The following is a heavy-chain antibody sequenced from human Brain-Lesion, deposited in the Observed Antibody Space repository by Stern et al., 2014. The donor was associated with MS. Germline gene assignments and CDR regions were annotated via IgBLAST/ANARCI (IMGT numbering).Heavy chain of an antibody. CDR1: GYTLTDFS. CDR2: FYPEDGET. V-gene: IGHV1-24*01. Sequence: VQLLQSGAEVKKPGASVKLSCKASGYTLTDFSMHWVRQAPRKGLEWMAGFYPEDGETIYAQKFQGRVSMTEDTSTDTAYMELSSMRSEDAAVYYCATLSPGAGGNYYRRFDYWGQGTLVTVSS. J-gene: IGHJ4*02. D-gene: IGHD1-26*01. CDR3: ATLSPGAGGNYYRRFDY.